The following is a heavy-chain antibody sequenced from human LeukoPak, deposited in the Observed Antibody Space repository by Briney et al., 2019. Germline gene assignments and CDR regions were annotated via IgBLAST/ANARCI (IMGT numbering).Heavy chain of an antibody. V-gene: IGHV3-23*01. Sequence: TGGSLGLSCAASGFTFSSYAMSWVRQAPGKGLEWVSAISGSGGSTYYADSVKGRFTISRDNSKNTLYLQMNSLRAEDTAVYYCAKSPFDCSGGSCYSDNDYWGQGTLVTVSS. D-gene: IGHD2-15*01. CDR2: ISGSGGST. CDR3: AKSPFDCSGGSCYSDNDY. CDR1: GFTFSSYA. J-gene: IGHJ4*02.